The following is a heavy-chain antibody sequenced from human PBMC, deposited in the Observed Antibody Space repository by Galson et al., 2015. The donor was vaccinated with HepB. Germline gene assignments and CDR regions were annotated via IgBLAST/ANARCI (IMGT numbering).Heavy chain of an antibody. D-gene: IGHD3-3*01. CDR2: ISYDGSIK. J-gene: IGHJ4*02. V-gene: IGHV3-30-3*01. CDR3: AGDPSDFWSGYSHRGMIY. CDR1: GFTFSSYA. Sequence: SLRLSCAASGFTFSSYAMHWVRQAPGKGLEWVAVISYDGSIKYYADSVKGRFTISRDNSKNTLYLQMNSLRAEDTAVYYCAGDPSDFWSGYSHRGMIYWGQGTLVTVSS.